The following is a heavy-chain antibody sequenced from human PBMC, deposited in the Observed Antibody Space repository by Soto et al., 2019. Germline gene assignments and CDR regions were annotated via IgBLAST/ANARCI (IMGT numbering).Heavy chain of an antibody. J-gene: IGHJ6*02. V-gene: IGHV1-3*01. CDR1: GYTFTSYA. CDR3: ARDFRSWRHYYGMDV. CDR2: INAGNGNT. Sequence: ASVKVSCKASGYTFTSYAMHWVRQAPGQRLEWMGWINAGNGNTKYSQKFQGRVTITRDTSASTAYMELSSLRSDDTAVYYCARDFRSWRHYYGMDVWGQGTTVTVSS.